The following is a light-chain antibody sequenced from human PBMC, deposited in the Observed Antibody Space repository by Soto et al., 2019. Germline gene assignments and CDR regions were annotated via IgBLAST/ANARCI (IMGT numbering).Light chain of an antibody. V-gene: IGKV1-5*02. CDR2: DAS. CDR1: QSISSW. CDR3: QQYNSYSVT. J-gene: IGKJ4*01. Sequence: DTQMTKAPSTRSRSVDEKITIICXASQSISSWLAWYQQKPGKAPKLLIYDASSLESGVPSRFSGSGSGTEFTLTISSLQPDDFATYYCQQYNSYSVTFGGGTKVDI.